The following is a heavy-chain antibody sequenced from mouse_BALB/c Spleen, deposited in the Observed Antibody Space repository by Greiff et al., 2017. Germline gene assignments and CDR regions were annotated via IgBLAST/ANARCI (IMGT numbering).Heavy chain of an antibody. CDR3: ARYTQGDAMDY. CDR2: INPSNGST. Sequence: QVQLQQPGAELVKPGASVKLSCKASGYTFTSYWMHWVKQRPGQGLEWIGEINPSNGSTNYNEKFKSKATLTVDKSSSTAYMQLSSLTSEDSAVYYCARYTQGDAMDYWGQGTSVTVSS. V-gene: IGHV1S81*02. CDR1: GYTFTSYW. D-gene: IGHD3-1*01. J-gene: IGHJ4*01.